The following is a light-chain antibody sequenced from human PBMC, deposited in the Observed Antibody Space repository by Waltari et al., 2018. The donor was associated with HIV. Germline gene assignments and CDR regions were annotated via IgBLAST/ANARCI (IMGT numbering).Light chain of an antibody. CDR3: HQSSSLPWT. V-gene: IGKV6-21*01. CDR1: QSIGSS. CDR2: CAS. J-gene: IGKJ1*01. Sequence: EIVLTQSPDFQSVTAKVKVTITCRASQSIGSSVHWYQQKPDQSPKLRIKCASQSCSWVPSRFSGSGSGTDFTLTIKSLEAEDAATYYCHQSSSLPWTFGQGTKVEIK.